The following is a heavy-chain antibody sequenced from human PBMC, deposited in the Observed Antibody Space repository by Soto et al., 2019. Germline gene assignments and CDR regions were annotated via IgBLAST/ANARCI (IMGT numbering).Heavy chain of an antibody. J-gene: IGHJ1*01. CDR3: ARSAKKTWIPDF. CDR1: GFSFIDYS. CDR2: INAGNGNT. Sequence: ASVKVSCKASGFSFIDYSILWVRQAPGQSLEWLGWINAGNGNTKYSHKFQDRVTITSDTSATTTYMELRSLRSEDTAVFYCARSAKKTWIPDFWGQGTLVTVSS. V-gene: IGHV1-3*01. D-gene: IGHD5-18*01.